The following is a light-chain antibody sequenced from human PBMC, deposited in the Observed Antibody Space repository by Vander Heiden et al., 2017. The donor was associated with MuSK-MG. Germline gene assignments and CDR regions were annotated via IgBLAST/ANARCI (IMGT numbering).Light chain of an antibody. CDR1: QDISSA. Sequence: AIQLTQSPSSLSASVRDRVTITCRASQDISSALAWYQQKPGKAPKLLIYDASSLESGVPSRFSGSGSGTDFTLTISSLQPDDFATYYCQQFRTFPLTFGGGTKVETK. J-gene: IGKJ4*01. CDR2: DAS. CDR3: QQFRTFPLT. V-gene: IGKV1-13*02.